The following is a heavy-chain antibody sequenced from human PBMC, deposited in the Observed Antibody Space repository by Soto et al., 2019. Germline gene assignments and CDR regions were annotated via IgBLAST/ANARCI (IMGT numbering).Heavy chain of an antibody. Sequence: XETLSLTCSVSGGSMYSYYWGWIRRPPGKGLEWIGSIYYSGSTYYNPSLKSRVTMSVDTSTSHSSLNVNSVTAADTAVYYCARLVPSKIVDYWGPGTLVTVSS. CDR2: IYYSGST. CDR1: GGSMYSYY. J-gene: IGHJ4*02. CDR3: ARLVPSKIVDY. D-gene: IGHD2-2*01. V-gene: IGHV4-59*12.